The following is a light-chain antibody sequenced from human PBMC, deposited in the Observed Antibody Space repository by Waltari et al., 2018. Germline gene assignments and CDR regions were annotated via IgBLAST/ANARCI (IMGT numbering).Light chain of an antibody. CDR1: SPNIGRNT. CDR2: SNN. J-gene: IGLJ1*01. Sequence: QSVLTQPPSASGTPGQRVTISCSGSSPNIGRNTVNWYQQFPGTAPKLLIYSNNQRPSGVPDRFSGSKSGTSASLAISGLQSEDEADYYCAAWDDSLNGRVFGTGTKVTVL. CDR3: AAWDDSLNGRV. V-gene: IGLV1-44*01.